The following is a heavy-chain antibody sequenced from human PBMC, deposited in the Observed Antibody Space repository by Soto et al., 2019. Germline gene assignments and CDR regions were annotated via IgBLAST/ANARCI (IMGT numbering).Heavy chain of an antibody. V-gene: IGHV3-30-3*01. Sequence: QVQFVESGGGVVQPGRSLRLSCAASGFTFSSYAMHWVRQAPGKGLEWVAFISYDGSDKFYADSVKGRFTISGDNSKNALYMQMNSLRAEDTAVYYCARDRDSFDDWGHVSLVTVCS. CDR2: ISYDGSDK. J-gene: IGHJ4*01. CDR3: ARDRDSFDD. CDR1: GFTFSSYA. D-gene: IGHD2-15*01.